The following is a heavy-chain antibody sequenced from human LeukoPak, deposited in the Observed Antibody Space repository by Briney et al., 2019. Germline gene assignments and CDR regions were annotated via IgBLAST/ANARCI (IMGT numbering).Heavy chain of an antibody. CDR1: GGSIRSY. Sequence: SETLSLTCTVSGGSIRSYWSWIRQPPGKGLEWIGYIYYSGSTYYNPSLKSRVTISVDTSKNQFSLKLSSVTAADTAVYYCARVRYDFWSGYLAVGGYMDVWGKGTTVTVSS. CDR2: IYYSGST. J-gene: IGHJ6*03. CDR3: ARVRYDFWSGYLAVGGYMDV. D-gene: IGHD3-3*01. V-gene: IGHV4-59*12.